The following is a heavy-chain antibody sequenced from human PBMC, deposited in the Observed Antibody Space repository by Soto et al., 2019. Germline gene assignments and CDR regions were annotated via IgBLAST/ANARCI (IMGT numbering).Heavy chain of an antibody. CDR1: GDSVSSKSAA. D-gene: IGHD6-13*01. Sequence: SQTLSLTCAISGDSVSSKSAAWNWIRHSPSRGLEWLGRTHYRSKWSTDYAVSVESRITINPDTSKNQFSLHLNSVTPEDTAVYXCARVKVNSWFFLVFDFWGQGTLVTVSS. CDR2: THYRSKWST. V-gene: IGHV6-1*01. CDR3: ARVKVNSWFFLVFDF. J-gene: IGHJ4*02.